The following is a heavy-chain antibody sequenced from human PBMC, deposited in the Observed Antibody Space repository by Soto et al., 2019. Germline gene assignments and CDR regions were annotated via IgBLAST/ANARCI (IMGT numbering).Heavy chain of an antibody. CDR2: ISAYNGNT. Sequence: ASVKVSCKASGYTFTSYGISWVRQAPGQGLEWMGWISAYNGNTNYAQKLQGRVTMTTDTSTSTAYMELRSLGSDDTAVYYCATLLTTPPFEYWGQGTLVTVSS. J-gene: IGHJ4*02. V-gene: IGHV1-18*01. CDR1: GYTFTSYG. CDR3: ATLLTTPPFEY. D-gene: IGHD2-15*01.